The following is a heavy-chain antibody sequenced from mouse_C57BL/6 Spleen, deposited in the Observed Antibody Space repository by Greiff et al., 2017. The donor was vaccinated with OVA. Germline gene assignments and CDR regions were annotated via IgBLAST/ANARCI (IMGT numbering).Heavy chain of an antibody. J-gene: IGHJ2*01. V-gene: IGHV1-82*01. CDR1: GYAFSSSW. D-gene: IGHD2-1*01. Sequence: QVHVKQSGPELVKPGASVKISCKASGYAFSSSWMNWVKQRPGKGLEWIGRIYPGDGDTNYNGKFKGKATLTADKSSSTAYMQLSSLTSEDSAVYFCARSAGNYDDWGQGTTLTVSS. CDR2: IYPGDGDT. CDR3: ARSAGNYDD.